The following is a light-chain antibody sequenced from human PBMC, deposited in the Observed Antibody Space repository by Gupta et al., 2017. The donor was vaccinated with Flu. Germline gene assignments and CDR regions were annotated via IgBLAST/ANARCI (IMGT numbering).Light chain of an antibody. CDR1: QSIRSW. J-gene: IGKJ1*01. CDR2: KAS. V-gene: IGKV1-5*03. CDR3: QQYNRYSPPWK. Sequence: DIQMTQSPSTLSASVGDRVTLTCRASQSIRSWLAWYQQKPGKAPKLLIHKASSLESGVPSRFSGSGSGTEFTRNISSLQPDDFATYYCQQYNRYSPPWKCGQGTKVEIK.